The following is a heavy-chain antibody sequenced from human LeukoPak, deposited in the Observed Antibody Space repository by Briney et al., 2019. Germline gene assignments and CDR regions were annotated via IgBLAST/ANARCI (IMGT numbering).Heavy chain of an antibody. D-gene: IGHD3-22*01. CDR1: GFTFSSYW. CDR2: INSDESDT. V-gene: IGHV3-74*01. J-gene: IGHJ3*01. CDR3: ARGWVPSDITLK. Sequence: GGSLRLSCAASGFTFSSYWMHWVRQAPGKGLVWVSRINSDESDTNYADSVKGRFTISRDNARNTVHLQMNSLRAEDTAVYYCARGWVPSDITLKWGQGTMVTVSS.